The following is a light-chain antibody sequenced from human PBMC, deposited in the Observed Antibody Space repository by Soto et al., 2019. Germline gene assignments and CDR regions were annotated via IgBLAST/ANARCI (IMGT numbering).Light chain of an antibody. CDR3: QQYGSSPPYT. CDR1: QSVSNNY. V-gene: IGKV3-20*01. Sequence: EVVLTQSPGTLSLSPGERATLSCRASQSVSNNYLAWYQQKPGQSPKRLIFGSSDRATGIPDRFSGRGSGTDFTLTISSLEPEDFAVYYCQQYGSSPPYTFGQGTKLEIK. J-gene: IGKJ2*01. CDR2: GSS.